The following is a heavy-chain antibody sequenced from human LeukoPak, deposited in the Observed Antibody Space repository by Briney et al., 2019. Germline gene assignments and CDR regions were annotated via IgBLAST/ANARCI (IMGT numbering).Heavy chain of an antibody. D-gene: IGHD6-6*01. V-gene: IGHV1-18*01. J-gene: IGHJ6*03. CDR1: GYTFTSYG. CDR2: IRAYNGNT. Sequence: GASVKVSCKASGYTFTSYGISWVRQAPGQGLEWMGWIRAYNGNTNYAQKLQGRVTMTTDTSTSTAYMELRSLRSDDTAVYYCARDRSSSSPYYYYMDVWGKGTTVTVSS. CDR3: ARDRSSSSPYYYYMDV.